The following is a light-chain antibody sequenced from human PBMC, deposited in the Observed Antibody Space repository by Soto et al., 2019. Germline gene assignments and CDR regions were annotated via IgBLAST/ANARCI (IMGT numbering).Light chain of an antibody. Sequence: ESVLTQSPATLSLSPGKRATLSCRASQNISNYLIWYQQKPGQAPRLLIYDVSNRATGIPARFSGSGSGTEFTLTINSLQSEDSAVYYCQQHNQWPITFGQGTRLEIK. V-gene: IGKV3-11*01. CDR3: QQHNQWPIT. CDR1: QNISNY. J-gene: IGKJ5*01. CDR2: DVS.